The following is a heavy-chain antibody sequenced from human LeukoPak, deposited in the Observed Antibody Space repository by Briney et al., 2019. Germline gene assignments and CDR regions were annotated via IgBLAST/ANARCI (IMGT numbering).Heavy chain of an antibody. CDR1: GFTFSSYA. CDR2: LSYDGINK. D-gene: IGHD5-24*01. J-gene: IGHJ4*02. Sequence: GGSLRLSCAASGFTFSSYAMHWVRQAPGKGLEWVAVLSYDGINKYYADSVKGRFTISRGNSKNTLYLQMNSLRAEDTAIYYCARDGYNQYWGQGALVTVSS. V-gene: IGHV3-30-3*01. CDR3: ARDGYNQY.